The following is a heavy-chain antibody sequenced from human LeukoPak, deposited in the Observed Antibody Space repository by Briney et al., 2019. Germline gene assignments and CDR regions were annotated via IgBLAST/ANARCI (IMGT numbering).Heavy chain of an antibody. D-gene: IGHD2-2*01. V-gene: IGHV3-53*01. Sequence: GGSLRLSCAASGFTASSNYMSWVRQAPGKGLEWVSVIYSGGSTYYAGSVKGRFTISRDNSKNTLYLQMNSLRAEDTAVYYCARESTSWYFDLWGRGTLVTVSS. J-gene: IGHJ2*01. CDR3: ARESTSWYFDL. CDR1: GFTASSNY. CDR2: IYSGGST.